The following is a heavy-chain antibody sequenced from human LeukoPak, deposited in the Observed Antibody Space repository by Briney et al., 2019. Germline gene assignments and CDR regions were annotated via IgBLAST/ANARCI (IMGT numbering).Heavy chain of an antibody. CDR3: ARDARGIAVAGNYYYYGMDV. CDR1: GGSISSYY. D-gene: IGHD6-19*01. Sequence: SETLSLTCTVSGGSISSYYWSWIRQPPGKGLEWIGYIYYSGSTNYNPSLKSRVTISVDTSKNQFSLKLSSVTAADTAVYYCARDARGIAVAGNYYYYGMDVWGQGTTVTVSS. V-gene: IGHV4-59*01. J-gene: IGHJ6*02. CDR2: IYYSGST.